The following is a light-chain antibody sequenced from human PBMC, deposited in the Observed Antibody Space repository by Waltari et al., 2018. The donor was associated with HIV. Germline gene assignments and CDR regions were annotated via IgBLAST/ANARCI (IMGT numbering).Light chain of an antibody. J-gene: IGLJ2*01. Sequence: QSALPQPRSLSGSAGQSVTISCSGSSSDVGGYNYVSCYLQHPVKAPKLMIYDVSKRPSGVPDRFSGSKSGNTASLTISGLQAEDEADYYCCSYAGSYTLVFGGGTKLTVL. CDR3: CSYAGSYTLV. V-gene: IGLV2-11*01. CDR1: SSDVGGYNY. CDR2: DVS.